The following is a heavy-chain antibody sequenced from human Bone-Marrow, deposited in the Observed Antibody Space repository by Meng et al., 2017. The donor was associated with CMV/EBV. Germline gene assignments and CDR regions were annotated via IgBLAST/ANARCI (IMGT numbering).Heavy chain of an antibody. CDR3: AGWGEAGGDQGSFDY. J-gene: IGHJ4*02. CDR1: GFTFSSYS. Sequence: GGSLRLSCAASGFTFSSYSMNWVRQAPGKGLEWVSSISSSSSYIYYEDSVKGRFTISKDNAKNSLYLQMNSLRAEDTAVYYCAGWGEAGGDQGSFDYWRQGTLVTAPQ. V-gene: IGHV3-21*01. D-gene: IGHD2-21*02. CDR2: ISSSSSYI.